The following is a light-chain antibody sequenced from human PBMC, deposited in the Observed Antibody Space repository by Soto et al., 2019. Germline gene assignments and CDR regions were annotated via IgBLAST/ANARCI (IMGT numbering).Light chain of an antibody. Sequence: EIVLTQSPGTLSLSPGERATLSCRASQSVSSSYLGWYQQKPGQAPRLLIYGASSRATGIPDRFRGSGSGTDFPLTISRLAPEDFAVYYCQHYGSSPTTFGQGTKVEVK. CDR2: GAS. CDR3: QHYGSSPTT. J-gene: IGKJ1*01. V-gene: IGKV3-20*01. CDR1: QSVSSSY.